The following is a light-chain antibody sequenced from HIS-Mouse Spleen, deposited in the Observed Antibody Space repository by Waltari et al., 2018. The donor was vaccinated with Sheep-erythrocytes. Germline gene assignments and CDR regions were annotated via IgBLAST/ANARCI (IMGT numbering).Light chain of an antibody. J-gene: IGLJ2*01. CDR1: ALPKQY. CDR2: TDS. Sequence: SYELTQPPSVSVSPGHTARITCSGDALPKQYAYWYQQKPGQAPVLVIYTDSERPSGIPERFSGSSSGTTVTLTISGVQAEDEADYYCQSADSSGTYRVFGGGTKLTVL. CDR3: QSADSSGTYRV. V-gene: IGLV3-25*03.